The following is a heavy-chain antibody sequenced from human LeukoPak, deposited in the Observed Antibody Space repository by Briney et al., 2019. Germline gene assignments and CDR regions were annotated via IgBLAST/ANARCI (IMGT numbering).Heavy chain of an antibody. CDR1: GFTFGDYY. V-gene: IGHV3-11*04. CDR3: ARRAARSPYFDY. D-gene: IGHD6-6*01. Sequence: GGSLRLSSAASGFTFGDYYMSWIRQAPGKGLEWVSYISGSSGTIYYADSVKGRFTISRENAENSLYLQLNSLRAEDTAVYYRARRAARSPYFDYWGQGTLVTVSS. CDR2: ISGSSGTI. J-gene: IGHJ4*02.